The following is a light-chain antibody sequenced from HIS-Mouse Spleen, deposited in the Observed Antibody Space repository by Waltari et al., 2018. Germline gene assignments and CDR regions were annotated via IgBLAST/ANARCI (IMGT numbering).Light chain of an antibody. CDR2: DDS. CDR1: NIGSKS. CDR3: QVWDSSSDHVV. J-gene: IGLJ2*01. V-gene: IGLV3-21*03. Sequence: SYVLTQPPSVSVAPGKTARITCGGNNIGSKSVHWYQQKPGQAPVLVVYDDSDRPSGIPERLSGSNCGNTATLTISRGEAGDEADYYCQVWDSSSDHVVFGGGTKLTVL.